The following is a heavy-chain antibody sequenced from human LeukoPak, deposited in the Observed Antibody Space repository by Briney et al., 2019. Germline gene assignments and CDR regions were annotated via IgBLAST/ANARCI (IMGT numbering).Heavy chain of an antibody. J-gene: IGHJ4*02. CDR1: GGSISSGGYY. CDR3: ARDEYYYDSRGYSYYFDY. D-gene: IGHD3-22*01. CDR2: IYYSGST. Sequence: PSQTLSLTCTVSGGSISSGGYYWSWIRQHPGKGLEWIGYIYYSGSTYYNPSLKSRVTISVDTSKNQFSLKLSSVTAADTAVYYCARDEYYYDSRGYSYYFDYWGQETLVTVSS. V-gene: IGHV4-31*03.